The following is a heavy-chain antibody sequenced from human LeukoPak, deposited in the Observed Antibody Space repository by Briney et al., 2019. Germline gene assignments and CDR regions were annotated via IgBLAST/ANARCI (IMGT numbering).Heavy chain of an antibody. D-gene: IGHD4/OR15-4a*01. J-gene: IGHJ3*02. V-gene: IGHV4-61*02. CDR3: ARSMVVISVFDI. CDR1: GGSISSGSYY. CDR2: IYTSGST. Sequence: PSQTLSLTCTVSGGSISSGSYYWSWIRRPAGKGLEWIGRIYTSGSTNYNPSLKSRVTISVDTSKNQFSLKLSSVTAADTAVYYCARSMVVISVFDIWGQGTMVTVSS.